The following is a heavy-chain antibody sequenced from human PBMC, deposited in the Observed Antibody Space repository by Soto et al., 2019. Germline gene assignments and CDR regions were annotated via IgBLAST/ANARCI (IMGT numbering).Heavy chain of an antibody. D-gene: IGHD3-16*01. CDR1: GGSVSSGSYY. CDR2: IYYRGST. Sequence: SETLSLTCTVSGGSVSSGSYYWSWIRQPPGKGLEWIGYIYYRGSTNYNPSLKSRVTISVDTSKNQFSLKLSSVTAADTAVYYCASSGGFDYWGQGTLVTVSS. J-gene: IGHJ4*02. V-gene: IGHV4-61*01. CDR3: ASSGGFDY.